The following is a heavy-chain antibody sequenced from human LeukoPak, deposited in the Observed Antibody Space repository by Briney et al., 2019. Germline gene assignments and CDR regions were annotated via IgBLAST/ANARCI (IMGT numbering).Heavy chain of an antibody. CDR3: AREGTAGTNLNWFDP. D-gene: IGHD1-1*01. V-gene: IGHV4-59*01. CDR2: IYYSGST. Sequence: SETLSLTCTVSGGSFSTYYWSWIRQPPGKGLEWIGYIYYSGSTDYNPSLKSRVTMSLDTSKNQFSLNLSSVTAADTAVYYCAREGTAGTNLNWFDPWGQGTLVTVSS. J-gene: IGHJ5*02. CDR1: GGSFSTYY.